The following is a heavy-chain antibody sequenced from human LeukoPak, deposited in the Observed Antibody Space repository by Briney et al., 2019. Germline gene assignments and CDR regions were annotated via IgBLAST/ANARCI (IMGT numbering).Heavy chain of an antibody. CDR1: GFTFSSYW. V-gene: IGHV3-7*03. CDR2: IKQDGSEK. Sequence: QSGGSLRLSCAASGFTFSSYWMSWVRQAPGKGLEWVANIKQDGSEKYYVDSVKGRFTISRDNSKNTLFLQMNSLRAEDTAVYYCAKNLYCGGGSCYPSALGMDVWGQGTTVTVSS. CDR3: AKNLYCGGGSCYPSALGMDV. D-gene: IGHD2-15*01. J-gene: IGHJ6*02.